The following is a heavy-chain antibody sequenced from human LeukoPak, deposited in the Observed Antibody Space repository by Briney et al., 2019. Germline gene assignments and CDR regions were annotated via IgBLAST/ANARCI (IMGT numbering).Heavy chain of an antibody. J-gene: IGHJ4*02. CDR3: ARDYSGSYEEFDY. CDR2: INPNSGGT. Sequence: ASVKVSCKASGHTFTGYYMHWVRQAPGQGLEWMGWINPNSGGTNYAQKFQGRVTMTRDTSISTAYMELSRLRSDDTAVYYCARDYSGSYEEFDYWGPGTLVTVSS. D-gene: IGHD1-26*01. CDR1: GHTFTGYY. V-gene: IGHV1-2*02.